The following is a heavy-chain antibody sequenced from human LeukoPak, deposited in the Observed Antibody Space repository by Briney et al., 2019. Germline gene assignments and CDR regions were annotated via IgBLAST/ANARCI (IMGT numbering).Heavy chain of an antibody. V-gene: IGHV4-59*01. J-gene: IGHJ4*02. Sequence: NPSETLSLTCTVSGGSISSYYWSWIRQPPGKGLEWIGYIYYSGSTNYNPSLKSRVTISVDTSKNQFSLKLSSVTAADTAVYYCAGIAAAGTVDWGQGTLVTVSS. CDR1: GGSISSYY. CDR2: IYYSGST. D-gene: IGHD6-13*01. CDR3: AGIAAAGTVD.